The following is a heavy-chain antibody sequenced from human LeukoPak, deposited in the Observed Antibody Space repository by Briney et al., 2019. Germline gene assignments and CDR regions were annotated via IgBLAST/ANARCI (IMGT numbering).Heavy chain of an antibody. CDR1: GYSISSGYY. Sequence: SETLSLTCTVSGYSISSGYYWGWIRQPPGKGLEGIGSIYRSGSTYYNPSLKSRVTISVDMSKNQFSLKLSSVTAADTAVCYCARLSRGYSGYDWGYYYYYMDVWGKGTTVTISS. J-gene: IGHJ6*03. V-gene: IGHV4-38-2*02. CDR2: IYRSGST. CDR3: ARLSRGYSGYDWGYYYYYMDV. D-gene: IGHD5-12*01.